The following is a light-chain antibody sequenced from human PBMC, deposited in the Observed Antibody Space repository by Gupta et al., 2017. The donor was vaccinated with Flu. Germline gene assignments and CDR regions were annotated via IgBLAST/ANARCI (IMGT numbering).Light chain of an antibody. V-gene: IGLV1-40*01. Sequence: QPVLPPPPSVSGAPGQRVTLSCTGSISNIGAGYDIPWYQQLPRTAPKLPIYAHSNPPSGVPDRFSGSKSGTSASLAISGLQAEEEADYYCQSYDSSLSGSRVFGGGTKLTVL. CDR2: AHS. J-gene: IGLJ3*02. CDR3: QSYDSSLSGSRV. CDR1: ISNIGAGYD.